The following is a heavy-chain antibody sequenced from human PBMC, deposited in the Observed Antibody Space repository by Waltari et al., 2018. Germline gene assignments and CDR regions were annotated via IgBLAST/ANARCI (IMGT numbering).Heavy chain of an antibody. V-gene: IGHV1-69*08. CDR3: ATYLGWRDSRLGVTGSDYFDY. D-gene: IGHD3-16*01. Sequence: QVQLVQSGAEVKRPGVSVRVSRRPSHVMFRHYAFSWVRQAPGQGLEWMGRIIPVVDTANYAQKVRGRVMITADKSSNTIYMELSSLRSEDTAVYYCATYLGWRDSRLGVTGSDYFDYWGQGTLVTVSS. CDR2: IIPVVDTA. J-gene: IGHJ4*02. CDR1: HVMFRHYA.